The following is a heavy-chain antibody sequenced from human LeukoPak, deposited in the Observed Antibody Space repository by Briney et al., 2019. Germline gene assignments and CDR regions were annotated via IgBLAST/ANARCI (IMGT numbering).Heavy chain of an antibody. J-gene: IGHJ3*02. V-gene: IGHV5-51*01. CDR3: ARMANSGSYSDAFDI. CDR2: IYPGDSDT. CDR1: GYSFTSYW. D-gene: IGHD1-26*01. Sequence: GESLKISCKGSGYSFTSYWIGWVRQMPGKGLEWMGIIYPGDSDTRYSPSFQGQVTISADKSISTAYLQWSSLKASDTAMYYCARMANSGSYSDAFDIWGQGTMDTVSS.